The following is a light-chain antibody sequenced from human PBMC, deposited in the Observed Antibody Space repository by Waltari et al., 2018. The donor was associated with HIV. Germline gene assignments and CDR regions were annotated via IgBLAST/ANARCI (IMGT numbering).Light chain of an antibody. CDR3: GTWDTSLSAGV. V-gene: IGLV1-51*01. CDR2: DNN. J-gene: IGLJ2*01. CDR1: RPTFAKSY. Sequence: QPVFTHPPAVPAVPGQPVTIPCSGTRPTFAKSYFFWYHQLPGTAPKLLIYDNNRRSSGIPDRFSGSKSGTSATLAIAGLQTGDEADYYCGTWDTSLSAGVFGGGTKVTVL.